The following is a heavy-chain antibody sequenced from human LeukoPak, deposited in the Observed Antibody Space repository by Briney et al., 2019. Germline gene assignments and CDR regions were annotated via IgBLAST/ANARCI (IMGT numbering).Heavy chain of an antibody. CDR2: IYYSGST. J-gene: IGHJ4*02. Sequence: SETLSLTCTVSGGSISSSSYYWGWIRQPPGKGLEWIGSIYYSGSTYYNPSLKSRVTISVDMSKNQFSLKLGSVTAADTAVYYCARYRGSYQYYFDYWGQGTLVTVSS. CDR1: GGSISSSSYY. V-gene: IGHV4-39*07. CDR3: ARYRGSYQYYFDY. D-gene: IGHD1-26*01.